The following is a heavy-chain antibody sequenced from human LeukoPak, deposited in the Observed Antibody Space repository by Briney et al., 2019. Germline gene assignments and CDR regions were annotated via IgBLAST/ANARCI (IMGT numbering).Heavy chain of an antibody. D-gene: IGHD6-13*01. CDR1: GFTFSSYR. V-gene: IGHV3-21*01. Sequence: GGSLRLSCAASGFTFSSYRMNWVRQAPGKGLEWVSSISSSSSYIYYADSVKGRFTISRDNAKNSLYLQMSSLRAEDTAVYYCAMGIAAAGYFDYWGQGTLVTVSS. J-gene: IGHJ4*02. CDR3: AMGIAAAGYFDY. CDR2: ISSSSSYI.